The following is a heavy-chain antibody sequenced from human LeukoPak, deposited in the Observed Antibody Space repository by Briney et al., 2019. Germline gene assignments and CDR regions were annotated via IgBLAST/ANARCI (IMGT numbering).Heavy chain of an antibody. CDR3: ARAPSWFGYYYDSSGYPQPDY. CDR2: IYPGDSDT. V-gene: IGHV5-51*01. Sequence: GESLKISCKGSGYSFTSYWIGWVRQMPGKGLEWMGIIYPGDSDTRYSPSFQGQVTISADKSISTAYLQWSSLKASDTAMYYCARAPSWFGYYYDSSGYPQPDYWGQGTLVTVSS. D-gene: IGHD3-22*01. J-gene: IGHJ4*02. CDR1: GYSFTSYW.